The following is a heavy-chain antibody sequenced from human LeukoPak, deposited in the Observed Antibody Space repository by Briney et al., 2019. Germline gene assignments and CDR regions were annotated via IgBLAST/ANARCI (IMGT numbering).Heavy chain of an antibody. CDR2: ITDSGGDT. J-gene: IGHJ4*02. CDR1: GFTFSSYA. D-gene: IGHD6-19*01. CDR3: AKEERYSSGWRD. V-gene: IGHV3-23*01. Sequence: GGSLRLSCAASGFTFSSYAMSWVRQAPGKGLEWISAITDSGGDTYHADSVKGRFTISRDNSKNTLYLQMDSLRVEDTAVYYCAKEERYSSGWRDWGQGTLVTVSS.